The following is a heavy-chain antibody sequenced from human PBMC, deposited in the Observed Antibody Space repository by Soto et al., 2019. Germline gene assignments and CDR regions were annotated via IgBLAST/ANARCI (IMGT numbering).Heavy chain of an antibody. CDR3: ARGPLYYDILTGPYYMDV. D-gene: IGHD3-9*01. V-gene: IGHV3-7*01. CDR1: GFTFSSYW. CDR2: IKQDGSEK. J-gene: IGHJ6*03. Sequence: GGSLRLSCAASGFTFSSYWMSWVRQAPGKGLEWVANIKQDGSEKNYGDSVKGRFTISRDNAKNSLYLQMNSLRAEDTAVYYCARGPLYYDILTGPYYMDVWGKGTTVTVSS.